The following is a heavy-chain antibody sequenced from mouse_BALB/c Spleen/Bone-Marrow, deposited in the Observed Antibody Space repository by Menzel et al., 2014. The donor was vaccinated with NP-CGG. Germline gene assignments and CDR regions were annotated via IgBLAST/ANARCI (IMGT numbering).Heavy chain of an antibody. Sequence: VQLQQSGPGLVAPSQSLSITCTVSGFSLTTYGVHWVRQPPGKGLEWLGVIWAGGSTHYNLALMSRLSISKDNSNNQVFLKMNSLQTDDTAMYYCARDKGNGNSLYYSMDYWGQGISVTVSS. CDR1: GFSLTTYG. CDR2: IWAGGST. V-gene: IGHV2-9*02. D-gene: IGHD2-1*01. J-gene: IGHJ4*01. CDR3: ARDKGNGNSLYYSMDY.